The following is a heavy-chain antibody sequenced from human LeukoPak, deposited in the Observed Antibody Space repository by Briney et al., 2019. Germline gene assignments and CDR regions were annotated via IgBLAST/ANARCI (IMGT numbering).Heavy chain of an antibody. J-gene: IGHJ5*02. D-gene: IGHD3-16*01. Sequence: SETLSLTCTVSGGSISSYYWSWIRQPPGKGPEWIGYIYYSGSTNYNPSLKSRVTISVDTSKNQFSLKLSSVTAADTAVYYCARHVWRDPLSWFDPWGQGTLVTVSS. CDR3: ARHVWRDPLSWFDP. CDR2: IYYSGST. CDR1: GGSISSYY. V-gene: IGHV4-59*08.